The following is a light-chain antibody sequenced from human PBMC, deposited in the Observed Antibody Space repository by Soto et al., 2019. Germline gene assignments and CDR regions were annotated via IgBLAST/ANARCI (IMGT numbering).Light chain of an antibody. CDR1: SSDVGNYNL. CDR2: EVT. J-gene: IGLJ2*01. Sequence: QSALTQPASVSGSPGQSITISCGGTSSDVGNYNLVSWYQQHPGKAPKLIIYEVTKRPSGVSNRFSGSKSGNTASLTISGLQAEDEADYYCCSYVGSTTSLVFGGGTKVTVL. V-gene: IGLV2-23*02. CDR3: CSYVGSTTSLV.